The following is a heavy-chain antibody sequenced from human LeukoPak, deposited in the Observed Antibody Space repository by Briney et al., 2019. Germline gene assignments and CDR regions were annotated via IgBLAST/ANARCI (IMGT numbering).Heavy chain of an antibody. Sequence: SVKVSCKASGYTFTGYYMHWVRQAPGQGLEWMGRIIPILGIANYAQKFQGRVTITADKSTSTAYMELSSLGSEDTAVYYCARESYCSSTSCYLDYWGQGTLVTVSS. CDR3: ARESYCSSTSCYLDY. D-gene: IGHD2-2*01. CDR2: IIPILGIA. J-gene: IGHJ4*02. CDR1: GYTFTGYY. V-gene: IGHV1-69*04.